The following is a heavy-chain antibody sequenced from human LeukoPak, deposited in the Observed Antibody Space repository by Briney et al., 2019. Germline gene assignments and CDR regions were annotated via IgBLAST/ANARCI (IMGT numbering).Heavy chain of an antibody. CDR2: IYYSGST. D-gene: IGHD5-18*01. CDR3: ARVGRLWSFDY. Sequence: SETLSLTCTVSGGSISSNNYYWGWIRQPPGKGLEWIGSIYYSGSTYYNPSLKSRVTISVDTSKNQFSLKLSSVTAADTAVYYCARVGRLWSFDYWGQGTLVTVSS. V-gene: IGHV4-39*07. J-gene: IGHJ4*02. CDR1: GGSISSNNYY.